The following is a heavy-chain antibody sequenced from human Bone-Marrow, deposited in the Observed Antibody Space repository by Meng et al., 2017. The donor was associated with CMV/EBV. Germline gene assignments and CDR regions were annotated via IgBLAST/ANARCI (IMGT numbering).Heavy chain of an antibody. V-gene: IGHV4-34*01. Sequence: CAVSGVSFRGYYWSWIRQPPGKGLEWIGEINHSGSTNYNPSLKSRVTISVDTSKNQFSLKLSSVTAADTAVYYCARGRDFDWIFDYWGQGTLVTVSS. CDR1: GVSFRGYY. CDR3: ARGRDFDWIFDY. J-gene: IGHJ4*02. D-gene: IGHD3-9*01. CDR2: INHSGST.